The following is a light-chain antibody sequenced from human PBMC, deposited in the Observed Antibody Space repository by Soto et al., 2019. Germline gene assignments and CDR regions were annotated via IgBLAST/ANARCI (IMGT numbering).Light chain of an antibody. CDR3: QSYDRSLKGVV. CDR1: SSNIGAGYN. V-gene: IGLV1-40*01. CDR2: DNF. J-gene: IGLJ2*01. Sequence: QSVLTQPPSVSGAPGQRVTISCTGSSSNIGAGYNVHWYQQLPGTAPKVLIYDNFRRPSGVPDRFSVSRSGTSASLAITGLQAEDEADFYCQSYDRSLKGVVFGGGTQLTVL.